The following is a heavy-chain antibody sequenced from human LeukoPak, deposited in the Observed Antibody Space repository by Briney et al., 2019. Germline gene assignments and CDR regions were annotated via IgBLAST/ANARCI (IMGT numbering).Heavy chain of an antibody. D-gene: IGHD3-3*01. CDR2: IYYSGST. CDR3: ARPEGGRITTFPNWFDP. CDR1: GGSISSSSYY. V-gene: IGHV4-39*01. Sequence: SETLSLTCTVSGGSISSSSYYWGWIRQPPGKGLEWIGSIYYSGSTYYNPSLKSRVTISVDTSKNQSSLKLSSVTAADTAVYYCARPEGGRITTFPNWFDPWGQGTLVTVSS. J-gene: IGHJ5*02.